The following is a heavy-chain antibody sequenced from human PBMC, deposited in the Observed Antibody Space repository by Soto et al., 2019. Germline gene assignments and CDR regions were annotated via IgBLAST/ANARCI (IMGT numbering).Heavy chain of an antibody. V-gene: IGHV4-34*01. CDR2: IDHSGST. CDR3: TRGTWFNP. CDR1: SPSFHNNY. Sequence: SATLSLTCALHSPSFHNNYWNWFRQPPGKGLEWIGEIDHSGSTNYNPSLKSRVTISLDTSKNQFSLKLTSVTAADTAVYFCTRGTWFNPWGQGTLVTVS. J-gene: IGHJ5*02.